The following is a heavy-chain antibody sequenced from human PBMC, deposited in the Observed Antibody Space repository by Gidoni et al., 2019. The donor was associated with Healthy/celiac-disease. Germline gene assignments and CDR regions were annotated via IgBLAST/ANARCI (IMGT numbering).Heavy chain of an antibody. V-gene: IGHV4-59*08. CDR3: ARLGVEYYYDSSGYSAYFDY. Sequence: QVQLQESGPGLVKPSETLSLTCTVSGGSISSYYWSWIRQPPGKGLEWIGYIYYSGSTNYNPSLKSRVTISVDTSKNQFSLKLSSVTAADTAVYYCARLGVEYYYDSSGYSAYFDYWGQGTLVTVSS. J-gene: IGHJ4*02. D-gene: IGHD3-22*01. CDR2: IYYSGST. CDR1: GGSISSYY.